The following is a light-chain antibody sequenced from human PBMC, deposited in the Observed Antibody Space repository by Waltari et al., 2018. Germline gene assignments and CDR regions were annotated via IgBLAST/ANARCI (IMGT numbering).Light chain of an antibody. V-gene: IGLV2-14*01. Sequence: QSALTQPASVSGSPGQSITISCTGTSSDVGAYNYVAWYQQPPGKAPKLIISEVSYRPSGVSNRFSGSKSGNTASLTISGLQADDEADYYCTSYTSRGTRVFGGGTKLTVL. CDR3: TSYTSRGTRV. J-gene: IGLJ3*02. CDR1: SSDVGAYNY. CDR2: EVS.